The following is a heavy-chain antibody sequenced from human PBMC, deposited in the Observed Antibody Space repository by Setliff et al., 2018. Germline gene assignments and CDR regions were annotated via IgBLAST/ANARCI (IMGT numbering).Heavy chain of an antibody. Sequence: SETLSLTCTVSGGSISSHYWSWIRQPPGKGLEWIGSIYYSGSTNYNPSLKSRVTISVDTSKNQVSLKLISVTAAHTAVYYCAIPGYGYYFGYFRNWSQGTLVTVSS. J-gene: IGHJ1*01. CDR3: AIPGYGYYFGYFRN. CDR1: GGSISSHY. CDR2: IYYSGST. D-gene: IGHD4-17*01. V-gene: IGHV4-59*11.